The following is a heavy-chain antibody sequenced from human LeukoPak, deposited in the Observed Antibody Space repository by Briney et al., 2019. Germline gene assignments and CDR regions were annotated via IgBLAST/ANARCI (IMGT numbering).Heavy chain of an antibody. CDR2: IIDTGST. D-gene: IGHD3-3*01. J-gene: IGHJ4*02. V-gene: IGHV4-34*12. Sequence: SETLSLTCVVYGESFSGYYWTWIRQPPGKGLEWIGEIIDTGSTKYNSSLKSRVTISVDASKNEFSLNLTSVTAADTAIYYCARGLASGYPPIPFDYWGQGTLVTVSS. CDR1: GESFSGYY. CDR3: ARGLASGYPPIPFDY.